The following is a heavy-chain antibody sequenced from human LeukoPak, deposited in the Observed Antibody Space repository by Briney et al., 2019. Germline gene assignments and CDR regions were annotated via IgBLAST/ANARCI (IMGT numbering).Heavy chain of an antibody. Sequence: GRSLRLSCAASGFTFSSYGMHWVRQAPGKGLEWVAVISYDGSNKYYADSVKGRFTISRDNSKNTLYLQMNSLRAEDTAVYSCARDLIRGVIITAVAFDFWGQGTMVTVSS. CDR3: ARDLIRGVIITAVAFDF. V-gene: IGHV3-30*03. J-gene: IGHJ3*01. D-gene: IGHD3-10*01. CDR2: ISYDGSNK. CDR1: GFTFSSYG.